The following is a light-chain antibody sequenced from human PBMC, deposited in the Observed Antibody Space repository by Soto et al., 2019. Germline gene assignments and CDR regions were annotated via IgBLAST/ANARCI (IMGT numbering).Light chain of an antibody. J-gene: IGLJ1*01. Sequence: QSALTQPASVSGSPGQSITISCTGTNSDVGSSDLVSWYQHHPGKAPKLIIYEVSKRPSGFSNRFSGSKSGNTASLTISGLQAEDEADYFCCSYARSSSYVFGTGTKLTVL. CDR2: EVS. CDR3: CSYARSSSYV. V-gene: IGLV2-23*02. CDR1: NSDVGSSDL.